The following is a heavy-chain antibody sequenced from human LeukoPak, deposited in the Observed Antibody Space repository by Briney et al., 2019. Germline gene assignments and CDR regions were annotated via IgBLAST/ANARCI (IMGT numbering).Heavy chain of an antibody. Sequence: PGGSLRLSCAASGFIVSTNYMTWVRQAPGKGLEWVSSISSSSTYIHYADSVKGRFTISRDNAKNSLYLQMNSLRAEDTAVYYCARGYYYGSGSYFDYWGQGTLVTVSS. CDR3: ARGYYYGSGSYFDY. CDR2: ISSSSTYI. J-gene: IGHJ4*02. V-gene: IGHV3-21*01. D-gene: IGHD3-10*01. CDR1: GFIVSTNY.